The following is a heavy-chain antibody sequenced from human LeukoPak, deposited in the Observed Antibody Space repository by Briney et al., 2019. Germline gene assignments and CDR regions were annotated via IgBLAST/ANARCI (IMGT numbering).Heavy chain of an antibody. J-gene: IGHJ5*02. CDR2: INPNSGGT. Sequence: ASVKVSRKASGYTFTGYYMHWVRQAPGQGLEWMGWINPNSGGTNYAQKFQGRVTMTRDTSISTAYMELSRLRSDDTAVYYCARARFSRLSPFDPWGQGTLVTVSS. CDR3: ARARFSRLSPFDP. V-gene: IGHV1-2*02. D-gene: IGHD3-3*01. CDR1: GYTFTGYY.